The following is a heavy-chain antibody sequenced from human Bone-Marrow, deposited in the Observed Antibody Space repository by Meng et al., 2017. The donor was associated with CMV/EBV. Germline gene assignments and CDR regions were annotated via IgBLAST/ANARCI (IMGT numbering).Heavy chain of an antibody. CDR3: ANPVLRYSRSLMGFND. V-gene: IGHV3-30*02. CDR1: GFTFSSYG. Sequence: GESLKISCAASGFTFSSYGMHWVRQAPGKGLEWVAFIRYDGSNKYYADSVKGRFTISRDNSKNTLYLQMNSLRAEDTAVYYCANPVLRYSRSLMGFNDWGQGTLVTVSS. J-gene: IGHJ4*02. CDR2: IRYDGSNK. D-gene: IGHD6-6*01.